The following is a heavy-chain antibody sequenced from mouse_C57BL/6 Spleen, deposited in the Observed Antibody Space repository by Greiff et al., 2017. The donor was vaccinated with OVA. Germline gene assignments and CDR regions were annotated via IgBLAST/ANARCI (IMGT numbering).Heavy chain of an antibody. J-gene: IGHJ2*01. V-gene: IGHV1-50*01. CDR3: ARERENYYGSSYRAPFDY. Sequence: QVQLQQPGAELVKPGASVKLSCKASGYTFTSYWMQWVKQRPGQGLEWIGEIDPSDSYTNYNQKFKGKATLTVDTSYSTAYMQLSSLTSEDSAVYYCARERENYYGSSYRAPFDYWGQGTTLTVSS. CDR2: IDPSDSYT. D-gene: IGHD1-1*01. CDR1: GYTFTSYW.